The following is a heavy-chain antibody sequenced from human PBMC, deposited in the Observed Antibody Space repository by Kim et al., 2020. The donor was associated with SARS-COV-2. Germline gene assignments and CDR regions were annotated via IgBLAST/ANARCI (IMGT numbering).Heavy chain of an antibody. V-gene: IGHV1-69*13. CDR1: GGTFSSYA. Sequence: SVKVSCKASGGTFSSYAISWVRQAPGQGLEWMGGIIPIFGTANYAQKFQGRVTITADESTSTAYMELSSLRSEDTAVYYCARAPYYYYGMDVWGQGTTVTVSS. CDR2: IIPIFGTA. CDR3: ARAPYYYYGMDV. J-gene: IGHJ6*02.